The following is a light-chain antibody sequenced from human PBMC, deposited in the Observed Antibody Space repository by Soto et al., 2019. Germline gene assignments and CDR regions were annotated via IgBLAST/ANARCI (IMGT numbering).Light chain of an antibody. CDR1: SSDVGGYNY. CDR2: DVS. J-gene: IGLJ2*01. V-gene: IGLV2-14*01. CDR3: SSYTSSITLV. Sequence: QSALTQPASVSGFPGQSITISCTGTSSDVGGYNYVSWYQQRPGKAPKLMIYDVSDRPSGVSNLFSGSKSGNTASLTISGLQAEDEADYYCSSYTSSITLVFGGGTKLTVL.